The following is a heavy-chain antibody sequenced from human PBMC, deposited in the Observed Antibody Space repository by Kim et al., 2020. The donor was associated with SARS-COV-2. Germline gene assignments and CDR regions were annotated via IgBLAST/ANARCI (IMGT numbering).Heavy chain of an antibody. CDR1: GGSISSSSYY. J-gene: IGHJ2*01. V-gene: IGHV4-39*07. CDR2: IYYSGST. CDR3: ARDVLRFLEWPVGYF. Sequence: SETLSLTCTVSGGSISSSSYYWGWNRQPPGKGLEWIGSIYYSGSTYYNPSLKSRVTISVDTSKNQFSLKLSSGTAADTAVYYCARDVLRFLEWPVGYF. D-gene: IGHD3-3*01.